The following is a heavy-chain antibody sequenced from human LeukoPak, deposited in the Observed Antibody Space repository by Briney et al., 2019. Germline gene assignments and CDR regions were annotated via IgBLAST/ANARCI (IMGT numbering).Heavy chain of an antibody. CDR2: INPKSGGT. CDR3: ARAPGVWDAFDI. CDR1: GYTFTDYY. V-gene: IGHV1-2*02. D-gene: IGHD3-3*01. Sequence: ASVKVSCEASGYTFTDYYMHCVRQAPGQGLEWMGWINPKSGGTNYAQKFQGRVTMTRDTSISTAYVELSRLRSDDTAVYYCARAPGVWDAFDIWGQGTMVTVSS. J-gene: IGHJ3*02.